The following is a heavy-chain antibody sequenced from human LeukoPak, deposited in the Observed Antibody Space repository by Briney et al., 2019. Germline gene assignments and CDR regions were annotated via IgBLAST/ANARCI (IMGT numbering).Heavy chain of an antibody. CDR2: IYYSGST. J-gene: IGHJ4*02. V-gene: IGHV4-59*08. Sequence: SETLSLTCTVSGGSISSYYWSWIRQPPGKGLEWIGYIYYSGSTNYNPSLKSRVTISVDTSKNQFSLKLSSVAAADTAVYYCARYYYGSGTKVDYWGQGTLVTVSS. CDR3: ARYYYGSGTKVDY. D-gene: IGHD3-10*01. CDR1: GGSISSYY.